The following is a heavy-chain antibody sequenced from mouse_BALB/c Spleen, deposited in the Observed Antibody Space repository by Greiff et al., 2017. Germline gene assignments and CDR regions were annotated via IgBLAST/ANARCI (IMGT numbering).Heavy chain of an antibody. Sequence: VKLMESGPGLVQPSQCLSITCSVSGFSLTSFGVPWVRQSPGKGLEWLGVIWSGGSTDYNAAFLSRLSISKDNSKSQVFFKMNSLQANDTAIYYCARNGAAPYAMDYWGQGSSVTVSS. CDR2: IWSGGST. CDR1: GFSLTSFG. J-gene: IGHJ4*01. V-gene: IGHV2-2*02. CDR3: ARNGAAPYAMDY.